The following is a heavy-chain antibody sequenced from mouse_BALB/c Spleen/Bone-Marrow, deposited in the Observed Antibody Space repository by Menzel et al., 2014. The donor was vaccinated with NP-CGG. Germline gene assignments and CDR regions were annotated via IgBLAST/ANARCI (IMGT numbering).Heavy chain of an antibody. J-gene: IGHJ4*01. CDR2: IDPSDSET. V-gene: IGHV1-69*02. CDR1: GHTFTSYW. Sequence: QVQLKQSGAELVKPGAPVKLSCKASGHTFTSYWMNWVKQRPERGLEWIGRIDPSDSETHYNQKFKDKATLTVDKSSSTAYIQLSSLTSEDSAVYYCARALGDGYYYGRDYWGQGPSVPVSS. D-gene: IGHD2-3*01. CDR3: ARALGDGYYYGRDY.